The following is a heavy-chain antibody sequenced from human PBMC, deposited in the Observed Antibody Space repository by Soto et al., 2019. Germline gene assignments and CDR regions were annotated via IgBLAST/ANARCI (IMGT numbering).Heavy chain of an antibody. D-gene: IGHD1-26*01. CDR1: GFAFSTKW. CDR3: ARIPYSDTDPCP. CDR2: INIDGTTT. V-gene: IGHV3-74*02. J-gene: IGHJ5*02. Sequence: EMQLVECGGGLVQPGGSLRLSCAASGFAFSTKWMHWVRQGPGKGLVWVSRINIDGTTTNYADSVKGRFTISRDNAKNMLYLQMDSLRAEDTAVYYCARIPYSDTDPCPWGQGTLVTVSS.